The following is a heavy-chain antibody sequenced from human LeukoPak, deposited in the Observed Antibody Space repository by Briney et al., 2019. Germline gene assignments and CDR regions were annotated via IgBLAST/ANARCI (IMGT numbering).Heavy chain of an antibody. V-gene: IGHV1-69*01. CDR1: GGTFSSYA. CDR3: ARDNSVGETAWWFDP. J-gene: IGHJ5*02. CDR2: IIPIFGTA. Sequence: ASVKVSCKASGGTFSSYAISWVRQAPGQGLEWMGGIIPIFGTANYAQKFQGRVTITADESTSTAYMELTSLTSDDTAVYYCARDNSVGETAWWFDPWGQGTLVTVSS. D-gene: IGHD1-26*01.